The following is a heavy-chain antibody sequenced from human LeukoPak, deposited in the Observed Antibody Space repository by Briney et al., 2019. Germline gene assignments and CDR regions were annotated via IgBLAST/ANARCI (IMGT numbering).Heavy chain of an antibody. D-gene: IGHD3-10*01. CDR3: AKVRITMVRGVIYKGYGFDY. CDR2: INHSGST. V-gene: IGHV4-34*01. J-gene: IGHJ4*02. Sequence: SETLSLTCAVYGGSFSGYYWSWIRQPPGKGLEWIGEINHSGSTNYNPSLKSRVTISVDTSKNQFSLKLSSVTAADTAVYYCAKVRITMVRGVIYKGYGFDYWGQGTLVTVSS. CDR1: GGSFSGYY.